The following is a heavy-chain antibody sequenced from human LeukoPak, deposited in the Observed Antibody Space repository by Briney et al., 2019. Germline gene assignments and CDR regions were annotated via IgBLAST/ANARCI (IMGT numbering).Heavy chain of an antibody. V-gene: IGHV3-30*03. CDR2: ISYDGSNK. CDR1: GFTFSSYS. D-gene: IGHD2-2*01. Sequence: PGGSLRLSCAASGFTFSSYSMNWVRQAPGKGLEWVAVISYDGSNKYYADSVKGRFTISRDNSKNTLYLQMNSLRAEDTAVYYCARDRYPAAREFDYWGQGTLVTVSS. J-gene: IGHJ4*02. CDR3: ARDRYPAAREFDY.